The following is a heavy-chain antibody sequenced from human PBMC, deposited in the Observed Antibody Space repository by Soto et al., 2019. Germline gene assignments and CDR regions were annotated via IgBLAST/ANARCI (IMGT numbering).Heavy chain of an antibody. Sequence: GESLKISCKGSAYTFTLYWIAWVRQMPVKGLEWMGIIYPGDSDTRYSPSFQGQVTISADTSITTAYLQWSSLKASDTAMYYCGSQYGSGSFDSWGQGRLVTVST. V-gene: IGHV5-51*01. CDR3: GSQYGSGSFDS. J-gene: IGHJ4*02. D-gene: IGHD3-10*01. CDR1: AYTFTLYW. CDR2: IYPGDSDT.